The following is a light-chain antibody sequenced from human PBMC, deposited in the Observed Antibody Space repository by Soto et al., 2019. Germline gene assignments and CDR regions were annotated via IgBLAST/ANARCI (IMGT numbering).Light chain of an antibody. V-gene: IGLV1-40*01. J-gene: IGLJ1*01. Sequence: QSVLTQPPSVSVAPGQRVTISCTGSSSNIGAGYDVHWYQQVPGTAPKLLIYGNSNRPSGVPDRFSGSKSGTSASLAITGLQAEDEADYYCQSYDTSLSGFYVCGTGTKLTVL. CDR2: GNS. CDR3: QSYDTSLSGFYV. CDR1: SSNIGAGYD.